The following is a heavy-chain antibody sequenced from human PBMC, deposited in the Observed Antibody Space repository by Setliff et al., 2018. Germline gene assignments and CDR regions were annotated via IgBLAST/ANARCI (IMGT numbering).Heavy chain of an antibody. Sequence: PSETLSLTCSVSGGSISSGGFYWSWIRQPAGKGLEWIGQIYTSWSTNYNPSLKSRVTISLDTSNNQFSLSLSSVTAADTAVYYCARMSGFQYMDVWGKGTTVTVSS. CDR1: GGSISSGGFY. CDR2: IYTSWST. D-gene: IGHD3-3*01. V-gene: IGHV4-61*09. J-gene: IGHJ6*03. CDR3: ARMSGFQYMDV.